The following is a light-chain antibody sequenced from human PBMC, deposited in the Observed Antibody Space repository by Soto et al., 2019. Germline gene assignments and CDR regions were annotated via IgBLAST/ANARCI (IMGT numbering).Light chain of an antibody. CDR2: GAS. Sequence: EIVLTQSPGTLSLSPGERATLSCRASQSVSSYLAWYQQKPGQAPRLLIYGASSRATGIPDRFSGSGSGTDFTRTISRLEPEDFAVYYCQQYGSSPRTFGQGTKVEIK. CDR3: QQYGSSPRT. CDR1: QSVSSY. V-gene: IGKV3-20*01. J-gene: IGKJ1*01.